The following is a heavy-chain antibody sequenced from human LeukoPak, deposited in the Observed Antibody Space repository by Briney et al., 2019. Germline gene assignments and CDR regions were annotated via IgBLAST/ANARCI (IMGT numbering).Heavy chain of an antibody. V-gene: IGHV1-18*01. CDR3: ARGGMVRGVPTKSPSHNWFDP. J-gene: IGHJ5*02. D-gene: IGHD3-10*01. Sequence: ASVKVSCKASGYTFTSYGISWVRQAPGQGLEWMGWISAYNGNTHHAQKLQGTVTMTTDTSTTTAYMELRSLRSDDTAVYYCARGGMVRGVPTKSPSHNWFDPWGQGTLVTVSS. CDR1: GYTFTSYG. CDR2: ISAYNGNT.